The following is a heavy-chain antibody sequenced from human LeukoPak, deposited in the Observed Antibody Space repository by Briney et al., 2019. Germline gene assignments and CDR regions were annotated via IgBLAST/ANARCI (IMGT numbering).Heavy chain of an antibody. V-gene: IGHV1-46*01. CDR3: ARGIQGLAVAGI. D-gene: IGHD6-19*01. CDR1: GYTFTSYY. Sequence: GASVKVSCKASGYTFTSYYMHWVRQAPGQGLEWMGIINPSGGSTSYAQKFQGRATMTRDTSISTAYMELSRLRSDDTAVYYCARGIQGLAVAGIWGQGTLVTVSS. J-gene: IGHJ4*02. CDR2: INPSGGST.